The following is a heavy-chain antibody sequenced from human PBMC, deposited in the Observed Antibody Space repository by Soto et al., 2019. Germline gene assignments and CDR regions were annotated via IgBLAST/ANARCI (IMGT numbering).Heavy chain of an antibody. V-gene: IGHV4-34*01. D-gene: IGHD3-10*01. J-gene: IGHJ6*03. CDR1: GGPFSGYY. CDR3: ARGGGKTDYYSSYMDV. Sequence: QVQLQQWGAGLLKPSETLSLTCAVYGGPFSGYYWSWIRQPPGKGLEWIGEINHSGGTNYTPSLKSRVTISVDTPKKQGSLELRSVTAAETAVYYCARGGGKTDYYSSYMDVWGKGTPVTVSS. CDR2: INHSGGT.